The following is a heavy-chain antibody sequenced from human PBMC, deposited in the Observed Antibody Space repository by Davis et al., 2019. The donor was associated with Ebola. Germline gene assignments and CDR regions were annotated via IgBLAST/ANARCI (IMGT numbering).Heavy chain of an antibody. CDR2: IYYSGTT. CDR1: GASISNYY. V-gene: IGHV4-59*01. J-gene: IGHJ4*02. D-gene: IGHD6-13*01. CDR3: AGGISSSWYFR. Sequence: PSETLSLTCTISGASISNYYWSWIRQPPGKGLEWIGYIYYSGTTNYNPSLKSRVTISLDTSKNQFSLKLRSVTAADTAVYYCAGGISSSWYFRWGQGTLVTVSS.